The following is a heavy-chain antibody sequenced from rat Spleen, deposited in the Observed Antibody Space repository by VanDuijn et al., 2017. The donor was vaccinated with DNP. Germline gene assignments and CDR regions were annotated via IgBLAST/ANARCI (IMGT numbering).Heavy chain of an antibody. V-gene: IGHV5-22*01. D-gene: IGHD4-3*01. CDR3: VRWNSGHFDY. CDR1: GFTFSASY. Sequence: EVQLVESGGGLVQPGRSLKLSCAASGFTFSASYMAWVRQAPAKGLEWVAYIGSAAYAPYYGDSVKGRFTISRDNAKSTLYLQMNSLRSEDMATYYCVRWNSGHFDYWGQGVMVTVSS. J-gene: IGHJ2*01. CDR2: IGSAAYAP.